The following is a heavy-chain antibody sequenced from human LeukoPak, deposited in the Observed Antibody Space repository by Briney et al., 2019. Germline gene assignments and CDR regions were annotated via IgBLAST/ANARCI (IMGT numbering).Heavy chain of an antibody. V-gene: IGHV1-18*01. J-gene: IGHJ4*02. Sequence: GSSVKVSCKASGGTFSSYGISWVRQAPGQGLEWMGWISAYNGNTNYAQKLQGRVTMTTDTSTSTAYMELRSLRSDDTAVYYCARDLFLYYYDSSGKASFFDYWGQGTLVTVSS. D-gene: IGHD3-22*01. CDR2: ISAYNGNT. CDR1: GGTFSSYG. CDR3: ARDLFLYYYDSSGKASFFDY.